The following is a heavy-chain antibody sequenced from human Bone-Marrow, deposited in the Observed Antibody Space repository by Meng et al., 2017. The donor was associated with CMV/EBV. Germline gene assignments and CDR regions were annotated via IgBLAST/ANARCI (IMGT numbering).Heavy chain of an antibody. D-gene: IGHD2-2*01. CDR2: INPNSGGT. CDR3: ARVGCSSSSCYENNWFDP. CDR1: GYTFTGYY. V-gene: IGHV1-2*02. Sequence: ASVTVSCKASGYTFTGYYMHWVRQAPGQGLEWMGWINPNSGGTHYVQKFQGRVTMTRDTSISTAYMGLSRLTSDDTAVYYCARVGCSSSSCYENNWFDPWGQGTLVTVSS. J-gene: IGHJ5*02.